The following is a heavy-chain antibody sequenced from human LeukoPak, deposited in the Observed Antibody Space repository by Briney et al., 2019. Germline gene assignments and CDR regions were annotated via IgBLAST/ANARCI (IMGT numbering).Heavy chain of an antibody. CDR2: IIPIFGTA. CDR3: ARVEGNFICSSTSCYRGGSWFDP. Sequence: SVKVSCKASGGTFSSYAISWVRQAPGQGLEWMGGIIPIFGTANYAQKFQGRVTITTDESTSTAYMELSSLRSEDTAVYYCARVEGNFICSSTSCYRGGSWFDPWGQGTLVTVSS. CDR1: GGTFSSYA. V-gene: IGHV1-69*05. J-gene: IGHJ5*02. D-gene: IGHD2-2*02.